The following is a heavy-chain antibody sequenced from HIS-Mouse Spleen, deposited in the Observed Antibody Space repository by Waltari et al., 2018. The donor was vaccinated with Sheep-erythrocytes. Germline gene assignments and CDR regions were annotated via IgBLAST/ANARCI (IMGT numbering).Heavy chain of an antibody. CDR3: ARITSYYDFWSTYNKDYFDY. CDR1: GFSLSNARMG. CDR2: IFSNDKK. V-gene: IGHV2-26*01. D-gene: IGHD3-3*01. Sequence: QVTLKESGPVLVKPTETLTLTCTVSGFSLSNARMGVSWIRQPPGKALEWLAHIFSNDKKSYSTSLKSRLTISKDTSKSQVVLTMTNMDPVDTATYYCARITSYYDFWSTYNKDYFDYWGQGTLVTVSS. J-gene: IGHJ4*02.